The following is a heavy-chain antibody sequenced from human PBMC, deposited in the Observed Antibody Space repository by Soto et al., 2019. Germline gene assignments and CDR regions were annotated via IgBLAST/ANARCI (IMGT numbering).Heavy chain of an antibody. D-gene: IGHD2-8*01. Sequence: QVQLVQSGAEVKKPGASVKVSCKASGHDFSRYGISWVRHAPGQGLEWMGWISASNGNRDYAQQFQGRVTMTSDTSRTKAYMELRSLRSDDTAVYYCVRDHPRNGYWGQGTLVNVS. CDR1: GHDFSRYG. CDR3: VRDHPRNGY. J-gene: IGHJ4*02. CDR2: ISASNGNR. V-gene: IGHV1-18*04.